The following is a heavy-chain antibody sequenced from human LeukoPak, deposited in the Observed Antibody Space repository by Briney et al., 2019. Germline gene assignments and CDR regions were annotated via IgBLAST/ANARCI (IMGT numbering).Heavy chain of an antibody. J-gene: IGHJ6*03. D-gene: IGHD6-6*01. Sequence: GGSLRLPCAASGFTFSSYWMSWVRQAPGKGLEWVANIKQDGSEKYYVDSVKGRFTISRDNAKNSLYLQMNSLRAEDTAVYYCARDEYSSSSSYMDVWGKGTTVTVSS. V-gene: IGHV3-7*01. CDR1: GFTFSSYW. CDR2: IKQDGSEK. CDR3: ARDEYSSSSSYMDV.